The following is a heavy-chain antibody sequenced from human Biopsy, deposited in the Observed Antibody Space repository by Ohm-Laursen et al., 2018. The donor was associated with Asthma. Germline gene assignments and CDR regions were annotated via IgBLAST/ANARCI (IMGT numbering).Heavy chain of an antibody. CDR1: GYTFTSYD. V-gene: IGHV1-8*01. Sequence: ASVKVSCKASGYTFTSYDINWVRQATGQGLEWMGWMNPNSGNTGYAQKFQGRVTMTRNTSVNTAFMVLSRLRSDDTAVYYCARIKIRIGAGTDRYFDLWGRGTLVTVSS. J-gene: IGHJ2*01. D-gene: IGHD3-16*01. CDR3: ARIKIRIGAGTDRYFDL. CDR2: MNPNSGNT.